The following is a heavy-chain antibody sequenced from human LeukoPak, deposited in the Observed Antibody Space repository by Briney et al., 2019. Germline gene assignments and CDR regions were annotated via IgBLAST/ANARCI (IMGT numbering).Heavy chain of an antibody. Sequence: PETLSLTCTVSGDSINSSDYYWAWIRQPPGEGLEWIATIYYSGSTYYKPSLKSRLTISVDSSKNQFSLKMNSVTAADTAVYYCARHGNWDPFDYWGQGTLVTVSS. J-gene: IGHJ4*02. D-gene: IGHD7-27*01. CDR2: IYYSGST. V-gene: IGHV4-39*01. CDR1: GDSINSSDYY. CDR3: ARHGNWDPFDY.